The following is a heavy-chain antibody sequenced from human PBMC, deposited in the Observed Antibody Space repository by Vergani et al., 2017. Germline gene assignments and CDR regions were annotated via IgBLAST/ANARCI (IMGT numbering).Heavy chain of an antibody. CDR3: ARGKVLRYFDWLPSGFDP. Sequence: QLQLQESGSGLVKPSQTLSLTCAVSGGSISSGGYSWSWIRQPPGKGLEWIGYIYHSGSTYYNPSLKSRVTISVDTSKNQFSLKLSSVTAADTAVYYCARGKVLRYFDWLPSGFDPWGQGTLVTVSS. D-gene: IGHD3-9*01. CDR2: IYHSGST. V-gene: IGHV4-30-2*05. J-gene: IGHJ5*02. CDR1: GGSISSGGYS.